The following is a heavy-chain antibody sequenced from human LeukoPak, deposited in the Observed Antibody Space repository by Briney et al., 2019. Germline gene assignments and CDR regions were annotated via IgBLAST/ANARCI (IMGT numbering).Heavy chain of an antibody. V-gene: IGHV1-46*01. Sequence: ASVKVSCKASGGTFSSYAISWVRQAPGQGLEWMGIINPSGGSTSYAQKFQGRVTMTRDTSTSTVYMELSSLRPEDTAVYYCARDRYSGFDYWGQGTLVTVSS. CDR3: ARDRYSGFDY. CDR1: GGTFSSYA. CDR2: INPSGGST. D-gene: IGHD3-16*02. J-gene: IGHJ4*02.